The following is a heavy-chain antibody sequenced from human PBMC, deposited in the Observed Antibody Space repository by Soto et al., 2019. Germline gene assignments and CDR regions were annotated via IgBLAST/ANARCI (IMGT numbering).Heavy chain of an antibody. J-gene: IGHJ4*02. D-gene: IGHD3-10*01. CDR1: GDTFNFYP. CDR2: VNPIVRMS. V-gene: IGHV1-69*02. CDR3: ESSYGSGYRAFDY. Sequence: QVQLVQSGAEVKRPGSSVKVSCKASGDTFNFYPINWVRQAPGLGLEWMGRVNPIVRMSNYAQKFQGRGTMTADKSTSTDYMELSSLRSEDTAIYYCESSYGSGYRAFDYWGQGALVTVSS.